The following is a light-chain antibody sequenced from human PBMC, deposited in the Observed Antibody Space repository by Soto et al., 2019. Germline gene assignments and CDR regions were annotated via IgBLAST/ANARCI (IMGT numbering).Light chain of an antibody. CDR1: QSISSW. Sequence: DIQMTQSPSTLSASVGDRVTITCRASQSISSWLAWYQQRPGRAPEVLIYDASSLESGVPSRFSGSGSGTEFTPTISSLQPDDFATYYCQQYNSYPVTFGGGTKVEIK. CDR3: QQYNSYPVT. CDR2: DAS. J-gene: IGKJ4*01. V-gene: IGKV1-5*01.